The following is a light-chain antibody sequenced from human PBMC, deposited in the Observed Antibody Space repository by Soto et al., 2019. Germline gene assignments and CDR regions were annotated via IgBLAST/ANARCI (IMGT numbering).Light chain of an antibody. Sequence: QSALTQPASVSGSPGQSITISCTGTSSDIGSYNLVSWYQHHPGKAPKLMIYEGSKRPSGVSYRFSGSKSGNTASLTISGLQAEDEADYYCCSYAGSRTGVFGGGTKLTVL. CDR3: CSYAGSRTGV. CDR1: SSDIGSYNL. V-gene: IGLV2-23*01. J-gene: IGLJ3*02. CDR2: EGS.